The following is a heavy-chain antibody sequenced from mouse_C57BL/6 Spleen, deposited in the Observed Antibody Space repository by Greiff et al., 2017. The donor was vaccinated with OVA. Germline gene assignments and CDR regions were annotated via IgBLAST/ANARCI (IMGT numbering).Heavy chain of an antibody. Sequence: QVQLKQSGAELVKPGASVKISCKASGYAFSSYWMNWVKQRPGQGLEWIGQIYPGDGDTNYNGKFKGKATLTADKSSSTAYMQLSSLTSEDAAVYFCARGYYNAMDYWGQGTSVTVSS. V-gene: IGHV1-80*01. CDR1: GYAFSSYW. CDR2: IYPGDGDT. J-gene: IGHJ4*01. D-gene: IGHD2-2*01. CDR3: ARGYYNAMDY.